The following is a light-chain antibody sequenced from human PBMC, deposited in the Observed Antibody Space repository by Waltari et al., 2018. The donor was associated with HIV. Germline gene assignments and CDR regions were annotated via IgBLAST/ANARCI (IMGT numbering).Light chain of an antibody. V-gene: IGLV1-44*01. CDR2: TNN. CDR3: AAWDDSLNGNV. J-gene: IGLJ1*01. Sequence: QSVLTQPPSASGTPGQRVTISCSGSSSNIGTNTVKWYQQLPGTAPKLLIYTNNQRPSGVPDRFSGSKSGTSASLAISGLQSEDEADYYCAAWDDSLNGNVFGPGTKVTVL. CDR1: SSNIGTNT.